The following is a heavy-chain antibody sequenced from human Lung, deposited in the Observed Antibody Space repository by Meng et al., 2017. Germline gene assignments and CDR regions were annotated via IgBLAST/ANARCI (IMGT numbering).Heavy chain of an antibody. CDR3: ARDYGGNSGGY. Sequence: EVSRVGFGRGLYEPGWSPTLSGAASRFTFSDYSINLVRQAPRKGLEWVSSISSGSSYIYYADSVKGRFTISRDNAKNSLYLHMNSLRVEDTGLYYCARDYGGNSGGYWGQGTLVTVSS. D-gene: IGHD4-23*01. CDR1: RFTFSDYS. V-gene: IGHV3-21*03. J-gene: IGHJ4*02. CDR2: ISSGSSYI.